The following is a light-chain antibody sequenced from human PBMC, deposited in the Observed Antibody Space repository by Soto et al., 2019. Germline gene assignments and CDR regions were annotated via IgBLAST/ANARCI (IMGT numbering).Light chain of an antibody. CDR3: CSYAGGSTWV. CDR1: NSDVGSYNL. V-gene: IGLV2-23*01. CDR2: EDS. J-gene: IGLJ3*02. Sequence: QSVLTQPASVSGSPGQSITISCTGTNSDVGSYNLVSWYQQHPGRGPKLMIYEDSKRPSGVSDRFSGSKSGNLASLIISGLQAEDEADYYCCSYAGGSTWVFGGGTQLTVL.